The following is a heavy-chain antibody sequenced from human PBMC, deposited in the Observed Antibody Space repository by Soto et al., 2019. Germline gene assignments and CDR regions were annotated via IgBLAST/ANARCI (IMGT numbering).Heavy chain of an antibody. CDR3: ARASYSNAWYRFDL. CDR1: GFTFSGYW. D-gene: IGHD4-4*01. Sequence: QLVESGGGLVQPGGSLRLSCEASGFTFSGYWMSWARQAPGKGLEWVADIKHDGSVQYYVDSVKGRFTISRDNAKKLLSLQMNGLRAEDTALYYCARASYSNAWYRFDLWGQETLVTVSS. J-gene: IGHJ4*02. V-gene: IGHV3-7*03. CDR2: IKHDGSVQ.